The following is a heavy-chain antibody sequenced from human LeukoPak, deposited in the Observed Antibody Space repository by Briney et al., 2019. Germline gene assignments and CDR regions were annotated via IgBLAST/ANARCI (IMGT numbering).Heavy chain of an antibody. J-gene: IGHJ4*02. CDR2: IIPIFGTA. CDR1: GYTFTNYX. CDR3: ARHSIAAAEDYFDY. V-gene: IGHV1-69*13. Sequence: ASVXXSCKASGYTFTNYXMTWVRXAPGQGLEWMGGIIPIFGTANYAQKFQGRVTITADESTSTAYMELSSLRSEDTAVYYCARHSIAAAEDYFDYWGQGTLVTVSS. D-gene: IGHD6-13*01.